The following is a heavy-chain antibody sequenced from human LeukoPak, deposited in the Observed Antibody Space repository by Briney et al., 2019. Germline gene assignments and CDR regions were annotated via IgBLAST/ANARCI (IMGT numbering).Heavy chain of an antibody. CDR3: AKDTKEWGKDY. J-gene: IGHJ4*02. CDR1: GGTFSSYA. CDR2: IIPIFGTA. D-gene: IGHD3-16*01. V-gene: IGHV1-69*01. Sequence: GSSVKVSCKASGGTFSSYAISWVRQAPGQGLEWMGGIIPIFGTANYAQKFQGRVTITADESTSTAYMELSSLRAEDTAVYYCAKDTKEWGKDYWGQGTLVTVSS.